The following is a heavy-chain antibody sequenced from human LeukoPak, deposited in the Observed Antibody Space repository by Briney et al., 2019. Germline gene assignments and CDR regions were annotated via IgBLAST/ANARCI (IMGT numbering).Heavy chain of an antibody. V-gene: IGHV3-74*01. Sequence: GGSLRLSWAASGFTFSCYWMHWVRQTPGKGLVWVSRINSDGSSTSYADSVKGRFTISRDNAKNTLYLQMNSLRAEDTGVYYCSREWGSGFDYWGQGTLVTVSS. CDR1: GFTFSCYW. CDR3: SREWGSGFDY. J-gene: IGHJ4*02. CDR2: INSDGSST. D-gene: IGHD6-19*01.